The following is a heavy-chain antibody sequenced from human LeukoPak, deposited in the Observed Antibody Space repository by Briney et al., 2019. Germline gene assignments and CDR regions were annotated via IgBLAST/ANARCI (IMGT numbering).Heavy chain of an antibody. CDR1: GGSISGGDYY. J-gene: IGHJ5*02. D-gene: IGHD3-10*01. V-gene: IGHV4-30-4*01. Sequence: SETLSLTCTVSGGSISGGDYYWSWIRQPPGKGLEWIGYIYYSGSTYYNPSLKSRVTISVDTSKNQFSLKLSSVTAADTAAYYCARVNYYGSGSYYNAWGQGTLVTVSS. CDR2: IYYSGST. CDR3: ARVNYYGSGSYYNA.